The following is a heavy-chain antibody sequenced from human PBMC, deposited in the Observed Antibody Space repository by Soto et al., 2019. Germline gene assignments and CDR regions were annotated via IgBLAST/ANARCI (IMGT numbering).Heavy chain of an antibody. V-gene: IGHV4-39*01. CDR3: ARVPGIAVAGIYWYFDL. CDR1: GGSISSSSYY. CDR2: IYYSGST. J-gene: IGHJ2*01. D-gene: IGHD6-19*01. Sequence: QLQLQESGPGLVKPSETLSLTCTVSGGSISSSSYYWGWIRQPPGKGLEWIGSIYYSGSTYYNPSLKSRVTISVDTSKNQFSLKLSSVTAADTAVYYCARVPGIAVAGIYWYFDLWGRGTLVTVSS.